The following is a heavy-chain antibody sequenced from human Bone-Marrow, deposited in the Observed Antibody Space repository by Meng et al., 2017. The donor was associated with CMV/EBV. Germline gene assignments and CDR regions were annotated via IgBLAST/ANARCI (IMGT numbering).Heavy chain of an antibody. V-gene: IGHV4-4*07. CDR2: IYTSGST. Sequence: GSLRLSCTVSGGSISSYYWSWIRQPAGKGLEWIGRIYTSGSTNYNPSLKSRVTISVDTSKNQFSLKLSSVTAADTAVYYCARSNFTYYYDSSGYYLFDYWGQGTLVTVSS. D-gene: IGHD3-22*01. CDR3: ARSNFTYYYDSSGYYLFDY. CDR1: GGSISSYY. J-gene: IGHJ4*02.